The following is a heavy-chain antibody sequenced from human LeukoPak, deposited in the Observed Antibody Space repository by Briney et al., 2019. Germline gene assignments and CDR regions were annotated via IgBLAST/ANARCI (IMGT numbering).Heavy chain of an antibody. CDR1: GFTFSDCD. D-gene: IGHD6-13*01. Sequence: GGSLRLSCTASGFTFSDCDMNWFRQAPGKRLEWVSSISYRTSHIYYADSVKGRFTISRDNAKNSLYLQMDSLRAEDTAVYFCGRAFPPLRTAAAGDYWGQGTLVTVSS. CDR2: ISYRTSHI. J-gene: IGHJ4*02. CDR3: GRAFPPLRTAAAGDY. V-gene: IGHV3-21*01.